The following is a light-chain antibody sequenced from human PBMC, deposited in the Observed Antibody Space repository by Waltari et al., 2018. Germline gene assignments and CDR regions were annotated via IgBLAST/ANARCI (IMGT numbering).Light chain of an antibody. J-gene: IGLJ3*02. CDR1: SGHTSNI. CDR3: QTGGHGTWV. Sequence: QLVLTQSPSASASLGASVKLTCTLDSGHTSNIIAWLQQHPQKGPRVLMKINSDGSHSKGDEIPDRFSGSSSGAERYLTISSLQSEDEADYYCQTGGHGTWVFGGGTKLTVL. V-gene: IGLV4-69*01. CDR2: INSDGSH.